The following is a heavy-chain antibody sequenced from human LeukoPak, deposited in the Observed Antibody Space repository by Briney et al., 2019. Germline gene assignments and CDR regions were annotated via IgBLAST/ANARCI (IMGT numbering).Heavy chain of an antibody. CDR2: IIPIFGTA. J-gene: IGHJ5*02. CDR3: ASTLSTSCYKEVCNWFDP. V-gene: IGHV1-69*01. D-gene: IGHD2-2*02. CDR1: GGTFSSYA. Sequence: SVKVSCKASGGTFSSYAISWVRQAPGQGLEWMGGIIPIFGTANYAQKFQGRVTITADESTSTAYMELSSLRSEDTAVYYCASTLSTSCYKEVCNWFDPWGQGTQVTVSS.